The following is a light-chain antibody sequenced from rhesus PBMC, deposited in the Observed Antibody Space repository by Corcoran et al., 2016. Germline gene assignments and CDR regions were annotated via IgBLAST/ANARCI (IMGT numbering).Light chain of an antibody. CDR2: KAS. J-gene: IGKJ3*01. CDR1: QSISSW. V-gene: IGKV1-22*01. CDR3: QQYSSSPLT. Sequence: DIQMTQSPSSLSASVGDTVTITCRASQSISSWLAWYQQKPGKAPKLLIYKASTLQSGVPSRFSGSGSWTDFTLTINSLQFEDFATYYCQQYSSSPLTFGPGTKLDLK.